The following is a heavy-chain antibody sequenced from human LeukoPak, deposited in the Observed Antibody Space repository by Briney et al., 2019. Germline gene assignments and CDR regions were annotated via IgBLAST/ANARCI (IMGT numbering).Heavy chain of an antibody. CDR3: ARVPNYCSSTSCYVNYYYGMDV. Sequence: SGTLSLTCAVSGGSISSSNWWSWVRQPPGKGLEWIGEIYHSGSTNYNPSLKSRVTISVDKSKNQFSLKLSSVTAADTAVYYCARVPNYCSSTSCYVNYYYGMDVWGQGTTVTVSS. D-gene: IGHD2-2*01. CDR2: IYHSGST. V-gene: IGHV4-4*02. J-gene: IGHJ6*02. CDR1: GGSISSSNW.